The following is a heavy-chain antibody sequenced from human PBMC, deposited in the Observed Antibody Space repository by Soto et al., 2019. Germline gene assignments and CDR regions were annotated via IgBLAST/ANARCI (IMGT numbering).Heavy chain of an antibody. V-gene: IGHV2-5*02. CDR2: VYWDDDK. Sequence: QITLKESGPTLATPTQTLTLTCSFSGFSLITTAVGVGWIRQPPGKALEWLALVYWDDDKRYSPSLRNRLAITKDTSKNQVVLKMTNMDPLDTATYYCARLYGGSYFDNWGQGTLVTVSS. CDR1: GFSLITTAVG. D-gene: IGHD1-26*01. J-gene: IGHJ4*02. CDR3: ARLYGGSYFDN.